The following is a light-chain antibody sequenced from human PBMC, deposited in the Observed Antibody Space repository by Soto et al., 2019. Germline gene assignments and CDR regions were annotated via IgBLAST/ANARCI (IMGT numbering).Light chain of an antibody. Sequence: QSALTQPASVSGSPGQSITISCTGTSSDVGGYNHVSWYQHSPGKAPKLILFAVSDRPSGVSHRFSGSKSGNTASLTISGLQAEDEDDYYCCSYTSLSTVVFGGGTQLTVL. CDR2: AVS. V-gene: IGLV2-14*01. CDR1: SSDVGGYNH. CDR3: CSYTSLSTVV. J-gene: IGLJ2*01.